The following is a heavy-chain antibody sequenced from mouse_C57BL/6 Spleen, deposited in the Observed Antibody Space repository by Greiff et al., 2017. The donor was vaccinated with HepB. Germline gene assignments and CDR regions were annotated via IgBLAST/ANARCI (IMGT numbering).Heavy chain of an antibody. CDR3: AQIGDYTAIGYKGAWFSY. D-gene: IGHD2-14*01. CDR1: GFSLSTSNMG. J-gene: IGHJ3*01. Sequence: QVTLKESGPGILQPSQTLSLTCSFSGFSLSTSNMGIGWIRQPSGKGLEWLAHIWWNDDKYYNPSLKSRLTISKDTSNNQVFLKITSVDTAHTATYYCAQIGDYTAIGYKGAWFSYWGQGTLVTVSA. V-gene: IGHV8-5*01. CDR2: IWWNDDK.